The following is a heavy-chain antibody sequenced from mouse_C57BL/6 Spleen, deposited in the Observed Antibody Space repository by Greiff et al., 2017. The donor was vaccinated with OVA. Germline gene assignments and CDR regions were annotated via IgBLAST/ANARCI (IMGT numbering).Heavy chain of an antibody. Sequence: GGGLVQPKGSLKLSCAASGFSFNTYAMNWVRQAPGKGLEWVARIRSKSNNYATYYADSVKDRFTISRDDSESMLYLQMNNLKTEDTAMYYCVRPPDVYYDWFAYWGQGTLVTVSA. J-gene: IGHJ3*01. CDR3: VRPPDVYYDWFAY. V-gene: IGHV10-1*01. CDR1: GFSFNTYA. D-gene: IGHD2-3*01. CDR2: IRSKSNNYAT.